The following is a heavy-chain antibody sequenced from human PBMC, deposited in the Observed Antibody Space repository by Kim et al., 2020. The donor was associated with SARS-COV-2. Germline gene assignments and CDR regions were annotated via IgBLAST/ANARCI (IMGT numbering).Heavy chain of an antibody. Sequence: SVKVSCKAPGGTFTTYAINWVRQAPGQGLEWVGGINPVIDTTNYAQKFQGRASITADESTTTVYMELTSLTSEDTAVYYCSRCKGDGFESPSYYYYMDVWGQGTTVIVSS. D-gene: IGHD5-12*01. CDR3: SRCKGDGFESPSYYYYMDV. CDR1: GGTFTTYA. CDR2: INPVIDTT. V-gene: IGHV1-69*13. J-gene: IGHJ6*02.